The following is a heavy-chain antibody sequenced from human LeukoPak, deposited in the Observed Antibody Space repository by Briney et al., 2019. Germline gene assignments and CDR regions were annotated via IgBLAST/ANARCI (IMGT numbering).Heavy chain of an antibody. CDR2: IGTAGDT. V-gene: IGHV3-13*01. CDR3: ARNRYDLGGYFDY. D-gene: IGHD3-16*01. J-gene: IGHJ4*02. Sequence: GGSLRLSCAASGFTFSSYDMHWVRQATGKGLEWVSAIGTAGDTYYPGSVKGRFTISRDNAKNSLYLQMNSLRAEDTAVYYCARNRYDLGGYFDYWGQGTLVTVSS. CDR1: GFTFSSYD.